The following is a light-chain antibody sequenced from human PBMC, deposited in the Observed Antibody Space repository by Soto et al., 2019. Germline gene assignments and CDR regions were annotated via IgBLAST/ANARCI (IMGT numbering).Light chain of an antibody. CDR2: DAS. Sequence: DIQMTQSPSTLSASVGDRVTITCRASQSISSWLAWYQQKPGKAPKLLIYDASSLESGVPSRFSGSGSGTDFTLTISSLQPEDFAVYYCQQRDNWPPTFGPGTKVDIK. J-gene: IGKJ3*01. V-gene: IGKV1-5*01. CDR3: QQRDNWPPT. CDR1: QSISSW.